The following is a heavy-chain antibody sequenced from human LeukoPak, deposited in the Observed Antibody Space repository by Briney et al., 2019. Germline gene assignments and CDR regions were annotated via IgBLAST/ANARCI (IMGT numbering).Heavy chain of an antibody. J-gene: IGHJ5*02. V-gene: IGHV1-69*05. CDR3: ARTLSGSYWFDWFDP. D-gene: IGHD1-26*01. CDR2: IIPIFGTA. CDR1: GGTFSNYA. Sequence: ASVKVSCKASGGTFSNYAISWVRQTPGQGLEWMGGIIPIFGTANYAQKFQGRVTITTDESTSTVYMELSSLRSEDTAVYYCARTLSGSYWFDWFDPWGQGTLVTVSS.